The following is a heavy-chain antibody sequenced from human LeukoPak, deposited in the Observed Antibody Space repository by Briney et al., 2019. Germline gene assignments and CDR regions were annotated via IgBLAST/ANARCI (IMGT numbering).Heavy chain of an antibody. D-gene: IGHD6-6*01. CDR2: IYYSGST. Sequence: SETLSLTCTVSGGSISSQYWSWIRQPPGKGLEWIGYIYYSGSTNYNPSLKSRVTISVDTSKNQFSLKLSSVTAADTAVYYCARDVRSSRYYYYYMDVWGKGTTVTVSS. J-gene: IGHJ6*03. V-gene: IGHV4-59*11. CDR3: ARDVRSSRYYYYYMDV. CDR1: GGSISSQY.